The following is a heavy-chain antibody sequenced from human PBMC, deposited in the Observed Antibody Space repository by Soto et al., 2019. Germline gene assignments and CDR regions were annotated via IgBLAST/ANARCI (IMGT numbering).Heavy chain of an antibody. CDR1: GFTFSSYA. J-gene: IGHJ6*02. D-gene: IGHD6-13*01. Sequence: EVQLLESGGGLVQPGGSLRLSCAASGFTFSSYAMSWVRQAPGKGMEWVSAISGSGGSTYYADSVKGRFTISRDNSKNTMYLQMNSLRAEDTAVYYCAKVGYSSSSFGMDVWGQGTTVTVSS. V-gene: IGHV3-23*01. CDR2: ISGSGGST. CDR3: AKVGYSSSSFGMDV.